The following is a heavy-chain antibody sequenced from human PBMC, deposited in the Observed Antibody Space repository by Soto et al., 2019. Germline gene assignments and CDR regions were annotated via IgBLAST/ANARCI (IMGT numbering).Heavy chain of an antibody. D-gene: IGHD2-2*01. CDR2: IYPGDSDT. CDR3: ARLVPAAISEFWFDP. Sequence: GESLRISCKGSGYSFTSYWIGWVRQMPGKGLEWMGIIYPGDSDTRYSPSFQGQVTISADKSISTAYLQWSSLKASDTAMYYCARLVPAAISEFWFDPWGQGPLVTVAS. V-gene: IGHV5-51*01. J-gene: IGHJ5*02. CDR1: GYSFTSYW.